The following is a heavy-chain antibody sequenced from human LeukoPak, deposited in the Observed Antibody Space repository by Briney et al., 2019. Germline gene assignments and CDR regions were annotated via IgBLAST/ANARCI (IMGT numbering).Heavy chain of an antibody. V-gene: IGHV3-33*08. CDR3: ARVRDSRDSDAFDT. CDR2: IWFDGSNE. J-gene: IGHJ3*02. Sequence: GGSLRLSCVASGFTFSIYSMTWVRQAPGKGLEWVALIWFDGSNENYGDSVNGRFTISRDNSKNTVYLEMRSLRAEDTALYYCARVRDSRDSDAFDTWGQGTMVTISS. CDR1: GFTFSIYS. D-gene: IGHD6-13*01.